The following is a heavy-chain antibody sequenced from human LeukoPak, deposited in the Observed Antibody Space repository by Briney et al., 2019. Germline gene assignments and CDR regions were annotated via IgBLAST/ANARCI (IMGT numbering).Heavy chain of an antibody. V-gene: IGHV3-64D*06. D-gene: IGHD3-10*01. CDR3: VKGRYGTGWDF. CDR1: GFSFSTHN. J-gene: IGHJ4*02. CDR2: ITSDGENT. Sequence: AGGSLILSCSASGFSFSTHNMHWVRQAPGKGLEFVSGITSDGENTDYLDFVKGRFTITRDNSKNTLYLHMTSLRPEDTAVYFCVKGRYGTGWDFWGPGTLVIVSS.